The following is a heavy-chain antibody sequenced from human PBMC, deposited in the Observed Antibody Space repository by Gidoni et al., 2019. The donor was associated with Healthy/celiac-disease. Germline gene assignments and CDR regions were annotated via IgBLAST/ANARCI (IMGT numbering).Heavy chain of an antibody. V-gene: IGHV3-30*18. CDR1: GFTFSSYG. D-gene: IGHD6-13*01. CDR3: AKVQGHRFGATAAGLDY. J-gene: IGHJ4*02. CDR2: ISYDGSNT. Sequence: QVQLVESGGGVVQPGRSLRLSCAASGFTFSSYGMHWVRQAPGKGLEWVAVISYDGSNTYYADSVKGRFTISRDNSKNTLYLQMNSLRAEDTAVYYCAKVQGHRFGATAAGLDYWGQGTLVTVSS.